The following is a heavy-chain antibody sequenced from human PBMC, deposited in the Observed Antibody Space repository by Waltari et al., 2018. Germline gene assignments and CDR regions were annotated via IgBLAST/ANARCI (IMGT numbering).Heavy chain of an antibody. D-gene: IGHD6-19*01. V-gene: IGHV4-34*01. Sequence: QVQLQQWGAGLLKPSEPLSLNYAVDGGSFSGYSWIWIRQPPGKGLERIGEINHSGSTNYNPSLKSRVTISVYTAKNQFSLELSSVTAADTAVYYCARALWLANWFDPWGQGTLVTVSS. CDR2: INHSGST. CDR1: GGSFSGYS. CDR3: ARALWLANWFDP. J-gene: IGHJ5*02.